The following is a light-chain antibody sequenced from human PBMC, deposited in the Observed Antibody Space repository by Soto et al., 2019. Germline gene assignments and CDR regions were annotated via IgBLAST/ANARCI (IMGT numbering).Light chain of an antibody. Sequence: IPLTQSPSSLSASVGDRVTISCRASQGIANFLAWYQQKPGKAPKLLIYGASTLQSGVPSRFSGNGSGTDFTLTISSLQPEDFATYYCQQLNSFPIPFGPGTKVDIK. V-gene: IGKV1-9*01. CDR3: QQLNSFPIP. CDR1: QGIANF. J-gene: IGKJ3*01. CDR2: GAS.